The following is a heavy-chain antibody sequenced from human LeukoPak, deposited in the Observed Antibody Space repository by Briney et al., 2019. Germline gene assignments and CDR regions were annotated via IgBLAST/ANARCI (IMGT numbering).Heavy chain of an antibody. CDR1: RYSFTTYW. CDR2: IYPDDADT. V-gene: IGHV5-51*01. J-gene: IGHJ4*02. D-gene: IGHD2-2*03. Sequence: PGESLKISCKGSRYSFTTYWIGWVRQMPGKGLEWMGIIYPDDADTRYSPSFQGQVTISADKSTNTAYPQWSSLQASDTAMYYCARLGYCSSTSCKGGGLDYWGQGTLVTVSS. CDR3: ARLGYCSSTSCKGGGLDY.